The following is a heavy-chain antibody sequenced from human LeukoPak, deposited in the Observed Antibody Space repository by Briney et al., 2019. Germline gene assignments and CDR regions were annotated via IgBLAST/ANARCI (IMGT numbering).Heavy chain of an antibody. D-gene: IGHD6-13*01. CDR2: ITGSGGNT. V-gene: IGHV3-23*01. Sequence: QTGGSLRLSCAASGFIFSSYSMSWVRQAPGMGLEWVSVITGSGGNTYYADSVKGRFTISKDNSKNTVYLQMSSLRVDDTAVYYCAKAASSSWPSYYYGMDVWGQGTRSPSP. CDR1: GFIFSSYS. CDR3: AKAASSSWPSYYYGMDV. J-gene: IGHJ6*02.